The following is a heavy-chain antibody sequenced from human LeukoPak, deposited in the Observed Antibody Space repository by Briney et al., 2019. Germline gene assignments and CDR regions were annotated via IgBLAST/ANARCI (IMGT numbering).Heavy chain of an antibody. CDR2: INPRGGST. CDR1: GYTFTSYY. D-gene: IGHD4-17*01. Sequence: ASVKVSCRASGYTFTSYYMHWVRQAPGQGLEWMGLINPRGGSTSYAQKFQGRVTITADKSTSTAYMELSSLRSEDTAVYYCARGMTTVTSFRVLLGPFDYWGQGTLVTVSS. CDR3: ARGMTTVTSFRVLLGPFDY. V-gene: IGHV1-46*01. J-gene: IGHJ4*02.